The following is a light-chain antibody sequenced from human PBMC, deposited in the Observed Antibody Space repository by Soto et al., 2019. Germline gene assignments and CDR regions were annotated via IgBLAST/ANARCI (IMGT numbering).Light chain of an antibody. V-gene: IGKV1-9*01. CDR2: AAS. CDR3: QQVNSYPLT. CDR1: QGISSS. Sequence: IQFTQSPSSLSASVGDRVTVTCRSSQGISSSLAWYQQTPGKAPKFLIYAASTLQSGVPARFSGSGSGTDFTLTISSLQPEDFATYYCQQVNSYPLTFGGGTKVDIK. J-gene: IGKJ4*01.